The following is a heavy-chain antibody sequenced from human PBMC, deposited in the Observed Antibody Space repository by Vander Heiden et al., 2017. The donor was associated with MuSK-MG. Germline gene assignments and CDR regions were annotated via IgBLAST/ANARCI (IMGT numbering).Heavy chain of an antibody. V-gene: IGHV4-38-2*02. CDR2: IYHSGST. Sequence: QVQLQESGPGLVKPSETLSLTCTVSGYSISSGYYWGWIRQPPGKGLGWIGSIYHSGSTYYNPSLKSRVTISVDTSKNQFSLKLSSVTAADTAVYYCARDDRIAVAAPFDYWGQGTLVTVSS. CDR3: ARDDRIAVAAPFDY. D-gene: IGHD6-19*01. J-gene: IGHJ4*02. CDR1: GYSISSGYY.